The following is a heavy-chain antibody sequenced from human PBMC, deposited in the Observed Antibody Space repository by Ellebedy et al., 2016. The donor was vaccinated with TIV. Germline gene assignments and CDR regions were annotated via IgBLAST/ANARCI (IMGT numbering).Heavy chain of an antibody. CDR3: ARGCGGDCYSSAGGWFDP. V-gene: IGHV1-69*04. J-gene: IGHJ5*02. CDR2: IIPILGIA. Sequence: SVKVSCXASGGTFSSYAISWVRRAPGQGLEWMGRIIPILGIANYAQKFQGRVTITADKSTSTAYMELSSLRSEDTAVYYCARGCGGDCYSSAGGWFDPWGQGTLVTVSS. D-gene: IGHD2-21*02. CDR1: GGTFSSYA.